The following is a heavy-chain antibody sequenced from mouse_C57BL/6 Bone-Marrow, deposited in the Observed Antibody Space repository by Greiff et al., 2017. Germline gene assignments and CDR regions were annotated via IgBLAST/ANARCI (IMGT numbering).Heavy chain of an antibody. V-gene: IGHV5-17*01. D-gene: IGHD2-2*01. CDR1: GFTFSDYG. J-gene: IGHJ4*01. CDR2: ISSGSSTI. Sequence: EVQGVESGGGLVKPGGSLKLSCAASGFTFSDYGMHWVRQAPEKGLEWVAYISSGSSTIYYADTVKGRFTISRDNAKNTLFLQMTSLRSEDTAMYYCARGGIYYGYERYYAMDYWGQGTSVTVSS. CDR3: ARGGIYYGYERYYAMDY.